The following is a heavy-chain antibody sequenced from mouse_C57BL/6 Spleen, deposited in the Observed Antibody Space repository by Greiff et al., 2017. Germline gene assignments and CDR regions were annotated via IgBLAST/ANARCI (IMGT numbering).Heavy chain of an antibody. CDR3: AREGYDGYFDV. V-gene: IGHV1-69*01. Sequence: QVQLQQPGAELVMPGASVKLSCKASGYTFTSYWMHWVKQRPGQGLEWIGEIDPSDSYTNYNQKFKGKSTLTVDKSSSTAYMQLSSLTSEDSAVYYCAREGYDGYFDVWGTGTTVTVSS. CDR1: GYTFTSYW. J-gene: IGHJ1*03. CDR2: IDPSDSYT. D-gene: IGHD2-2*01.